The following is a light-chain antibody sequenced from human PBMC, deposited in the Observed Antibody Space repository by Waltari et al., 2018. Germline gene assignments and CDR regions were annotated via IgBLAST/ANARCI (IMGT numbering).Light chain of an antibody. CDR2: EDS. V-gene: IGLV3-10*01. CDR3: YSTDSSGDHRL. Sequence: SYEFTQPSSVSVSPVQTARIAHPGDDFLDNDAYWYQQKPGQAHGLVIYEDSKRPSGIPERFSGSTSGTMATLTISRAQVDDEGDYYCYSTDSSGDHRLFGGGTKVTVL. CDR1: DFLDND. J-gene: IGLJ2*01.